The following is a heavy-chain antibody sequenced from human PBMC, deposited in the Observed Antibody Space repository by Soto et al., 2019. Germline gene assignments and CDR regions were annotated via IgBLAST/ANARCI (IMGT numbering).Heavy chain of an antibody. CDR2: IYYRGNT. CDR3: ARRSGYCSGGSCYSYFDY. CDR1: GGSISGSSYY. J-gene: IGHJ4*02. D-gene: IGHD2-15*01. Sequence: SETLSLTCTVSGGSISGSSYYWGWIRQSPGKGLEWIGSIYYRGNTYYNPSLKSRVTISIYTSKNQFSLRLSSVTAADTAVYYCARRSGYCSGGSCYSYFDYWGQGTLVTVSS. V-gene: IGHV4-39*01.